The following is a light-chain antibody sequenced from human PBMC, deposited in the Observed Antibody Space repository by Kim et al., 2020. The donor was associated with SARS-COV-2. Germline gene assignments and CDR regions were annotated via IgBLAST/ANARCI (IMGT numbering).Light chain of an antibody. J-gene: IGLJ2*01. CDR1: SLRSYY. CDR2: GKN. V-gene: IGLV3-19*01. CDR3: NSRDSNDNVA. Sequence: SSELTQDPAVSVALGQTVRITCQGDSLRSYYATWYQQKPGQAPIVVIYGKNNRPSGIPDRFSGSSSGNTASLTITGTQAGDEADYYCNSRDSNDNVAFG.